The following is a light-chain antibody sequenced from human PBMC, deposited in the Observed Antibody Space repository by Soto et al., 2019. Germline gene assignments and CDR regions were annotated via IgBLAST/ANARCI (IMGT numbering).Light chain of an antibody. CDR2: AAS. CDR3: QSYGSAPLT. V-gene: IGKV1-27*01. J-gene: IGKJ5*01. CDR1: QGISNY. Sequence: DIQMTQSPSSLSASIGDRVSITCRASQGISNYLAWYQQKPGKVPKVLIYAASTLQPGVPSRFSGSGSGTDFTLTINSLHPDDIATYFCQSYGSAPLTFGQGTRLEIK.